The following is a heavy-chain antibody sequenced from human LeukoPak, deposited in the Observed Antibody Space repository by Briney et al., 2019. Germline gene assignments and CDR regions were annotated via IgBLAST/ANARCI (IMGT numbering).Heavy chain of an antibody. CDR3: ARHDYYGSLNWFDP. D-gene: IGHD3-10*01. J-gene: IGHJ5*02. CDR2: IYYSGTT. Sequence: SETLSLTCIVSGGSLNSPNYYWGWLRQPPGKALEWIGTIYYSGTTYYNPSLKSRLTISVDTSKNQFSLKLTSVTAADTAVYYCARHDYYGSLNWFDPWGQGTLITVSS. V-gene: IGHV4-39*01. CDR1: GGSLNSPNYY.